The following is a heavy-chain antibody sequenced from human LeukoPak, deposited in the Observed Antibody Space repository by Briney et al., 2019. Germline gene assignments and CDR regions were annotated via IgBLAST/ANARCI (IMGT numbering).Heavy chain of an antibody. V-gene: IGHV3-49*04. J-gene: IGHJ4*02. CDR2: IRSKAYGGTT. Sequence: GGSLRLSCAASGFTFSSYWMSWVRQAPGKGLEWVGFIRSKAYGGTTEYAASVKGRFTISRDDSKSIAYLQMNSLKTEDTAVYYCTRAAGDSSPFDYWGQGTLVTVSS. D-gene: IGHD7-27*01. CDR3: TRAAGDSSPFDY. CDR1: GFTFSSYW.